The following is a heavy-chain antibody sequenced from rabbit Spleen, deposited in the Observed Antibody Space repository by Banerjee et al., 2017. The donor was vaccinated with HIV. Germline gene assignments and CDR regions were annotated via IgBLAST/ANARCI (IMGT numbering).Heavy chain of an antibody. D-gene: IGHD1-1*01. CDR3: ARDTSSSFSSYGMDL. CDR1: GFSFSSSDY. CDR2: TAGGRSSFT. J-gene: IGHJ6*01. Sequence: QSLEESGGGLVQPEGSLTLTCKASGFSFSSSDYMCWVRQAPGKGLEWIACTAGGRSSFTYYASWAKGRFTISKASSTTVTLRVTSLTAADMATYFCARDTSSSFSSYGMDLWGPGTLVTVS. V-gene: IGHV1S40*01.